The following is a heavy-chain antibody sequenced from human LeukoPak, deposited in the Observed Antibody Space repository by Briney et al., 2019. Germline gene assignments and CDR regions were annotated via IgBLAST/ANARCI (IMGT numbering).Heavy chain of an antibody. CDR2: VYTSGST. V-gene: IGHV4-4*07. D-gene: IGHD3-10*01. CDR1: DGSISGYY. J-gene: IGHJ3*02. Sequence: SETLSLTCSVSDGSISGYYWSWIRQPAGKGLEWLGRVYTSGSTNYNPSLKSRVTISMDTSKNQFSLKLSSVTAADTAVYYCARDGRQRVTMDTGALDIWGQGTMVTVSS. CDR3: ARDGRQRVTMDTGALDI.